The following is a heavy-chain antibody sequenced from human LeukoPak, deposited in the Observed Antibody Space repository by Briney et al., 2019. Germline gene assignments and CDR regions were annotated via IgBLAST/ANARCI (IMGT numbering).Heavy chain of an antibody. V-gene: IGHV4-61*01. J-gene: IGHJ4*02. CDR2: IYYSGST. CDR3: ARGAYYFDY. Sequence: SETLSLTCTVSGGSVSSGSYYWSWIRQPPGKGLEWIGYIYYSGSTNDNPSLKSRVTISVDTSKNQFSLKLSSVTAADTAVYYCARGAYYFDYWGQGTLVTVSS. CDR1: GGSVSSGSYY.